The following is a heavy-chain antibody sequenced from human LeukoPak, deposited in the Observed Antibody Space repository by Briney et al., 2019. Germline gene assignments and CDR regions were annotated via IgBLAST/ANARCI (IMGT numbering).Heavy chain of an antibody. CDR1: GGSISNNY. Sequence: KASETLSLTCTVSGGSISNNYWSWFRQPPGKGLEWIGYIYYSGSTNYNPSLKSRVIISVDTSKSQFSLKLSSVTAADTAVYYCASHKGFWGQGTLVTVSS. CDR2: IYYSGST. CDR3: ASHKGF. V-gene: IGHV4-59*01. J-gene: IGHJ4*02.